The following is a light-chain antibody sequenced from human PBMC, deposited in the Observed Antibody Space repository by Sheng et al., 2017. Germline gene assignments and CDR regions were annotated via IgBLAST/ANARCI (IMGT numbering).Light chain of an antibody. V-gene: IGKV3-15*01. Sequence: EIVMTQSPATLSVSPGERATLSCRASQSVSSNLAWYQQKPGQAPRLLMYGASTRATGIPGRFSGSGSGTDFTLTISSLQSEDFAVYFCQQYNSWPPYSFGQGTKLEIK. CDR2: GAS. CDR3: QQYNSWPPYS. CDR1: QSVSSN. J-gene: IGKJ2*03.